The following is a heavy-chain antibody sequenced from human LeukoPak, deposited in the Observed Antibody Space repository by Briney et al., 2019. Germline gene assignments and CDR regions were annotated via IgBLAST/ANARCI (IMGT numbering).Heavy chain of an antibody. D-gene: IGHD6-13*01. J-gene: IGHJ4*02. Sequence: PGGSLRLSCAGSGFTFSSYDMNWVRQAPGKGLEWVSTITVSGVSTYYADSVKGRFTISRDNSKNTLYLQMNSLRAEDTAVYYCAKPRYSSSWSYFDYWGQGTLVTVSS. CDR2: ITVSGVST. CDR3: AKPRYSSSWSYFDY. V-gene: IGHV3-23*01. CDR1: GFTFSSYD.